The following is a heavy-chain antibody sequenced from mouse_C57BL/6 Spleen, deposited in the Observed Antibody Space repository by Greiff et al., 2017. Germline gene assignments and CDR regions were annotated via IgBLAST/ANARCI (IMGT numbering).Heavy chain of an antibody. J-gene: IGHJ2*01. V-gene: IGHV1-47*01. CDR1: GYTFTTYP. Sequence: QVQLQQSGAELVKPGASVKMSCKASGYTFTTYPIEWMKQNHGKSLEWIGNFHPYNDDTKYNEKFKGKATLTVEKSSSTVYLELGRFTSDDSAVXYCASPGYGNYVGYFDYWGQGTTLTVSS. CDR3: ASPGYGNYVGYFDY. D-gene: IGHD2-10*02. CDR2: FHPYNDDT.